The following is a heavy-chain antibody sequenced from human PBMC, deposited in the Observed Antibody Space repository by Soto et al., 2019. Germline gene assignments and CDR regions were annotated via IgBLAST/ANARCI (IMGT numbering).Heavy chain of an antibody. Sequence: QITLKESGPTLVRPTQTRTLTCTFSGFSLTTSGVGVGWIRQPPGKALEWLAVIYWDDDKRYSSSLQSRLTINNDTPKNQVVLTMTNMEPVDTATYYCAHHPYYGLGSYSFDSWGQGTLVAVSS. V-gene: IGHV2-5*02. CDR3: AHHPYYGLGSYSFDS. CDR2: IYWDDDK. CDR1: GFSLTTSGVG. D-gene: IGHD3-10*01. J-gene: IGHJ4*02.